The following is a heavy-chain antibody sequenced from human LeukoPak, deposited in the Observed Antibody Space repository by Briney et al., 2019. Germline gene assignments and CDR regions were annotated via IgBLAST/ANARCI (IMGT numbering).Heavy chain of an antibody. J-gene: IGHJ6*03. CDR3: AREAYASGSFRTDYYYMDV. D-gene: IGHD3-10*01. CDR1: EYTFTGYY. CDR2: ISPTSGGT. Sequence: ASVKVSCKASEYTFTGYYIHWVRQAPGQGLEWMGWISPTSGGTNYAQKFQGRVTMTRDTSISTAYMELSRLRSDDTAVYYCAREAYASGSFRTDYYYMDVWGKGTTVTISS. V-gene: IGHV1-2*02.